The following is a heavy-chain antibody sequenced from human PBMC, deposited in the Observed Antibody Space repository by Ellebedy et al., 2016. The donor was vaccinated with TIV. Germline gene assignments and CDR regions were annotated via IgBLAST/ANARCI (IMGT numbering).Heavy chain of an antibody. CDR2: IGVSGLSGVSGAST. D-gene: IGHD3-16*02. CDR3: AKYRQGNYYGVDV. CDR1: GFTFSSYA. Sequence: GESLKISCATSGFTFSSYAINWVRQAPGKGLEWVSGIGVSGLSGVSGASTYYADSVKGRFTISRDTSKNTLYLQMNSLGADDTALYYCAKYRQGNYYGVDVWGQGTTVTVSS. J-gene: IGHJ6*02. V-gene: IGHV3-23*01.